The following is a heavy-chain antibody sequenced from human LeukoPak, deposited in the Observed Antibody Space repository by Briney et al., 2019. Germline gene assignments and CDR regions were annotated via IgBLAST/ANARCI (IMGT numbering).Heavy chain of an antibody. CDR2: INHSGST. CDR3: ARCVSGSGESDYHDY. Sequence: SETLSLTCAVYGGSFSGYYWSWIRQPPGKGLEWIGEINHSGSTNYNPSLKSRVTISVDTSKNQFSLKLSSVTAADTAVYYRARCVSGSGESDYHDYWGQGTLVTVSS. CDR1: GGSFSGYY. V-gene: IGHV4-34*01. D-gene: IGHD3-10*01. J-gene: IGHJ4*02.